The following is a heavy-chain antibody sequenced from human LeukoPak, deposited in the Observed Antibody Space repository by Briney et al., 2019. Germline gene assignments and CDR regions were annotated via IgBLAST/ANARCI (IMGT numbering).Heavy chain of an antibody. CDR1: GFTFTTYG. Sequence: PGGSLRLSCAASGFTFTTYGMHWVRPAPGKGLEWVAVIYYDGSNKFYADSVKGRFTISRDNSKNTLYLQMNSLGAEDTAVYYCAKGICSGGSCSSAYWGQGTLVTVSS. J-gene: IGHJ4*02. V-gene: IGHV3-33*06. CDR3: AKGICSGGSCSSAY. CDR2: IYYDGSNK. D-gene: IGHD2-15*01.